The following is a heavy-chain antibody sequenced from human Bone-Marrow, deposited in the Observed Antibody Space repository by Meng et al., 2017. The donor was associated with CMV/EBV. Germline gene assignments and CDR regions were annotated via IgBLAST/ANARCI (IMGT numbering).Heavy chain of an antibody. CDR2: IVVGTGNT. V-gene: IGHV1-58*02. J-gene: IGHJ6*02. Sequence: SVKVSCKASGGTFSSYAISWVRQARGQRLESIGWIVVGTGNTVYAQKFRERVTITRDMSTSTAYMELSSLRSEDTAVYYCARDRTQDRSGDYYYYGMDVWGQGNTVNVAS. CDR1: GGTFSSYA. D-gene: IGHD4-17*01. CDR3: ARDRTQDRSGDYYYYGMDV.